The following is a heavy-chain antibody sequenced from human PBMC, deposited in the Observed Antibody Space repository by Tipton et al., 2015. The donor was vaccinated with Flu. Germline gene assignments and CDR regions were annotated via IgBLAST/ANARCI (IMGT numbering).Heavy chain of an antibody. Sequence: GLVKPSQTLSLTCTVSGGSISSGRYYWSWIRQPAGKGLEWIGRLYTRGGTNYNPSLKSRVNISVDTSKNQFSLNLSSVTAADTAVYYCARGDIAVAATGNWFAPWGQGTLVTVSS. CDR3: ARGDIAVAATGNWFAP. J-gene: IGHJ5*02. CDR2: LYTRGGT. V-gene: IGHV4-61*02. D-gene: IGHD6-19*01. CDR1: GGSISSGRYY.